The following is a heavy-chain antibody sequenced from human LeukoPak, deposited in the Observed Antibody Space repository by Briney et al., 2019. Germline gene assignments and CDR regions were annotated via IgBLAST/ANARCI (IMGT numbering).Heavy chain of an antibody. Sequence: SETLSLTCNVSGGSISSSSYYWGWIRQPPGKGLEWIGSIYYSGRTYYNPSLKSRVTISVDTSKNHFSLKLSSVTAADTAVYYCARRHDSSGYGAFDIWGQGTMVTVSS. CDR2: IYYSGRT. CDR3: ARRHDSSGYGAFDI. D-gene: IGHD3-22*01. J-gene: IGHJ3*02. CDR1: GGSISSSSYY. V-gene: IGHV4-39*02.